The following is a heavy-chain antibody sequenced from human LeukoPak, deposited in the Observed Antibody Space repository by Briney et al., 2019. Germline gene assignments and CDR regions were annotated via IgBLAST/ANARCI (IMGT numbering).Heavy chain of an antibody. V-gene: IGHV3-21*01. Sequence: GGSLRLSCAASGFTFSTYSMNWVRQAPGKGLEWVSSISSSSSYKYYADSAKGRFTISRDNAKNSLYLQMNSLRAEDTAVYYCARDDYGVPRVAFDIWGQGTMVTVSS. CDR1: GFTFSTYS. CDR2: ISSSSSYK. CDR3: ARDDYGVPRVAFDI. J-gene: IGHJ3*02. D-gene: IGHD4-17*01.